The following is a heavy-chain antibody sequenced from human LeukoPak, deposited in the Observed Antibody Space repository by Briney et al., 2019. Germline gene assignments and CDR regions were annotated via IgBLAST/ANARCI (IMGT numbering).Heavy chain of an antibody. Sequence: QPGVSLRLSCAASGFTFRIYAMSWVRQAQGKGLEWVSAISASGASLYYADSVKGRFTISRDNSKSTLYLQMNSLRAEDTALYYCAKDLARTTPKAFDHWGQGTLVTVSS. J-gene: IGHJ4*02. CDR3: AKDLARTTPKAFDH. D-gene: IGHD5-12*01. CDR1: GFTFRIYA. V-gene: IGHV3-23*01. CDR2: ISASGASL.